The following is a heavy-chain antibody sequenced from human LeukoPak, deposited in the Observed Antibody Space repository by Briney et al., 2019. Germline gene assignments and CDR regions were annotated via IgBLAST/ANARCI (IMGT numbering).Heavy chain of an antibody. CDR3: ARRAGAYSHPYDY. V-gene: IGHV3-11*03. J-gene: IGHJ4*02. Sequence: GGSLRLSCAASGFTFSASYMTWVRQAPGKGLEWLSYISGDSGDTNYADSVKGRFTISRDNAKNSLYLQMNSLRAEDTAVYYCARRAGAYSHPYDYWGQGTLVTVSS. CDR1: GFTFSASY. CDR2: ISGDSGDT. D-gene: IGHD4/OR15-4a*01.